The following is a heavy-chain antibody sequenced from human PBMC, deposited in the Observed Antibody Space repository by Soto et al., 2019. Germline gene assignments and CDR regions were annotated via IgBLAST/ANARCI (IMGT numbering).Heavy chain of an antibody. V-gene: IGHV2-5*02. Sequence: QITLKESGPALVKPTQPLTLACTISGFSLSTSGEGVGWIRQPPGKALEWLALIFWDNVQRYSPSLKTRLNITKDTSINHVVLTTTNMDPVDTATYYCAHSPCSGGTCYLFDYWGQGTLVTVTS. CDR1: GFSLSTSGEG. J-gene: IGHJ4*02. CDR2: IFWDNVQ. CDR3: AHSPCSGGTCYLFDY. D-gene: IGHD2-15*01.